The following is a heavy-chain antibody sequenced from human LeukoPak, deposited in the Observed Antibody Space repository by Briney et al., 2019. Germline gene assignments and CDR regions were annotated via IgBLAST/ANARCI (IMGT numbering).Heavy chain of an antibody. V-gene: IGHV3-7*01. CDR1: GFAFSSYW. D-gene: IGHD2-2*01. Sequence: PGGSLRLSCAASGFAFSSYWMTWVRQAPGKGLEWMANIRPDGNEKYYVDSVKGRFTISRDNAKNSLYLQMNSLRAEDTAIYYCARVSIVVVPGSNWFDPSGQGTLVTVSS. J-gene: IGHJ5*02. CDR2: IRPDGNEK. CDR3: ARVSIVVVPGSNWFDP.